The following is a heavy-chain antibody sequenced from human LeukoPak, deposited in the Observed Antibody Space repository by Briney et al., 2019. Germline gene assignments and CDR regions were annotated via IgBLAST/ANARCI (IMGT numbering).Heavy chain of an antibody. CDR2: INPSGGST. J-gene: IGHJ4*02. CDR3: ARVPPTRGGNSVESFDY. Sequence: GASVKVSCMASGYTFTSYHMHWVRQAPGQGLEWMGIINPSGGSTSYAQKFQGRVTMTRDTSTSTVYMELSSLRSEDTAVYYCARVPPTRGGNSVESFDYWGQGTLVTVSS. D-gene: IGHD4-23*01. CDR1: GYTFTSYH. V-gene: IGHV1-46*01.